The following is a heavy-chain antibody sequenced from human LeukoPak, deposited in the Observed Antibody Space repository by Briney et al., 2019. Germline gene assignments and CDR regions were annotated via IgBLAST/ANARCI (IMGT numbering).Heavy chain of an antibody. CDR1: GGSLTDYF. CDR3: AKDDNSGWYEVFDY. CDR2: INHSGVT. V-gene: IGHV4-34*01. D-gene: IGHD6-19*01. J-gene: IGHJ4*02. Sequence: SETLSLTCAIHGGSLTDYFWTWIRQPPGKGLEWIGEINHSGVTHYSPSVRGRVTMSIDTSKNQFSLTLTSVTAADTAVYYCAKDDNSGWYEVFDYWGQGTLVTVSS.